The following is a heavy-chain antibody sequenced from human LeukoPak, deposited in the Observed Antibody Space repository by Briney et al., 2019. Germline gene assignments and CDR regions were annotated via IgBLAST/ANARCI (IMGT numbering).Heavy chain of an antibody. Sequence: SETLSLTCTVSGGSISSYYWSWIRQPPGKGLEWIGYIYYSGSTNYKPSLKSRVTISVDTSKNQFSLKLSSVTAADTAVYYCARRGPLYYGSGSYRFDYWGQGTLVTVSS. CDR1: GGSISSYY. CDR3: ARRGPLYYGSGSYRFDY. V-gene: IGHV4-59*12. D-gene: IGHD3-10*01. J-gene: IGHJ4*02. CDR2: IYYSGST.